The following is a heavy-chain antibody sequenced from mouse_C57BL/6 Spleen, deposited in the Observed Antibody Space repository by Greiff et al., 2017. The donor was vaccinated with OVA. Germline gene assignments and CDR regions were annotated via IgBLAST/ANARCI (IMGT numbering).Heavy chain of an antibody. J-gene: IGHJ4*01. CDR1: GYTFTSYW. Sequence: EVQRVESGTVLARPGASVKMSCKTSGYTFTSYWMHWVKQRPGQGLEWIGAIYPGNSDTSYNQKFKGKAKLTAVTSASTAYMELSSLTNEDSAVYYCTRDYEDAMDYWGQGTSVTVSS. D-gene: IGHD2-4*01. V-gene: IGHV1-5*01. CDR2: IYPGNSDT. CDR3: TRDYEDAMDY.